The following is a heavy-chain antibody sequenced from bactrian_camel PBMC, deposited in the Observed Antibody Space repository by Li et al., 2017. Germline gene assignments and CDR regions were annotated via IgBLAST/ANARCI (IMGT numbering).Heavy chain of an antibody. J-gene: IGHJ4*01. D-gene: IGHD3*01. CDR2: IRISGST. V-gene: IGHV3S40*01. CDR1: GFTFSWYG. CDR3: AVRGYCASGTYFADSELNH. Sequence: LVESGGGSVQPGGSLRLSCATSGFTFSWYGMNWVRQAPGKGLEWVSTIRISGSTYYANSMLGRFTISRDNAKNTVYLQMDSLKPEDTAMYYCAVRGYCASGTYFADSELNHWGQGTQVTVSS.